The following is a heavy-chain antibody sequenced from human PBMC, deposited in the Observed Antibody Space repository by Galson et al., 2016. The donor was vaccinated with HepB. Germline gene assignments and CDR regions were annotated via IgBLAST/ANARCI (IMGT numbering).Heavy chain of an antibody. J-gene: IGHJ3*01. D-gene: IGHD2-15*01. V-gene: IGHV3-11*01. CDR2: ICGSCTSI. Sequence: SLRLSCAGSGFIFSNYDMTWVRQAPGKGLEWLSYICGSCTSIYYADSARGRFTISRDNAKNSLYLQMNSLRAEDTAMYFCARVVVVGSTLESFDLWGQGTMVTVSS. CDR1: GFIFSNYD. CDR3: ARVVVVGSTLESFDL.